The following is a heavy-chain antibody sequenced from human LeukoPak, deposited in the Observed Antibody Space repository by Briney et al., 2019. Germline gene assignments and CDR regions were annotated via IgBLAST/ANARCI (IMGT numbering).Heavy chain of an antibody. CDR2: IIPIFGTA. CDR1: GCTFSSYA. CDR3: ARGPELERFDY. D-gene: IGHD1-1*01. V-gene: IGHV1-69*05. Sequence: SVQVSCKASGCTFSSYAISWVRQAPGQGLEWMGGIIPIFGTANYAQKFQGRVTITTDESTSTAYMELSSLRSEDTAVYYCARGPELERFDYWGQGTLVTVSS. J-gene: IGHJ4*02.